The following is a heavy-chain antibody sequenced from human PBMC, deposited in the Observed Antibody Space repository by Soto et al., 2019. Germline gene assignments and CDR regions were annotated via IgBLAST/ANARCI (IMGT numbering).Heavy chain of an antibody. CDR3: ARDVRHCSSAGYWA. V-gene: IGHV3-30*04. Sequence: QVQLVESGGGVVQPGRSLRLSCAASGFTFSSYAMHWVRQAPGKGLEWVTVISFDGRIKYYTESVKDRFTISRDNSKNILYLQMNSLNPDDTGIYYCARDVRHCSSAGYWAWGQGTLVNVSS. J-gene: IGHJ4*02. CDR2: ISFDGRIK. D-gene: IGHD2-2*01. CDR1: GFTFSSYA.